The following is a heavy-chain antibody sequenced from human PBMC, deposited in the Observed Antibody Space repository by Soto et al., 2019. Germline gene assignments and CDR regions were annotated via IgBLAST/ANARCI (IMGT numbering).Heavy chain of an antibody. CDR3: ARHYSSDWHFVFDS. V-gene: IGHV1-18*01. CDR1: GYTFVNHG. Sequence: QVQLMQSGAEVKEPGASVKVSCKASGYTFVNHGVSWVRQAPGQGLEWMGWIKVSTGITNYAGNFQGRVTMTTDTSTRTVYMELRSLRSADTAVYFCARHYSSDWHFVFDSWGQGTRVTVSS. J-gene: IGHJ4*02. CDR2: IKVSTGIT. D-gene: IGHD6-19*01.